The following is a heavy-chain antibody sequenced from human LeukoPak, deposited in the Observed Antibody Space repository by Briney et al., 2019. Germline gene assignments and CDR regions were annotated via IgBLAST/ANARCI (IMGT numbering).Heavy chain of an antibody. J-gene: IGHJ4*02. V-gene: IGHV1-2*02. Sequence: ASVKVSCKASGYTFTGYYMHWVRQAPGQGLEWMGWINPNSGGTNYAQKFQGRVTMTEDTSTDTAYMELSSLRSEDTAVYYCATGAAFGVVFPLPDYWGQGTLVTVSS. CDR1: GYTFTGYY. D-gene: IGHD3-3*01. CDR2: INPNSGGT. CDR3: ATGAAFGVVFPLPDY.